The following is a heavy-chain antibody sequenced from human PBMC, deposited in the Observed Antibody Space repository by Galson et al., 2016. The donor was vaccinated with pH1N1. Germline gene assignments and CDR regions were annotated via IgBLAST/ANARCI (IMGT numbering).Heavy chain of an antibody. CDR2: TYYRSKWYN. CDR1: GDSVSSNSAT. Sequence: CAISGDSVSSNSATWNWIRQSPSRGLEWLGRTYYRSKWYNDYAESVKSRIIISPDTSKNQLSLQLNSVTPADTAVYYCARGVIGYDLWSGYQDHAAFDIWGQGTMVIVSS. V-gene: IGHV6-1*01. CDR3: ARGVIGYDLWSGYQDHAAFDI. J-gene: IGHJ3*02. D-gene: IGHD3-3*01.